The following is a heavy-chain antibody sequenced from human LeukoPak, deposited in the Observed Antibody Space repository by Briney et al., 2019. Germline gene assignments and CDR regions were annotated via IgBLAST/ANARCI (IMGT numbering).Heavy chain of an antibody. CDR2: IYYSGST. V-gene: IGHV4-61*01. CDR3: ARVDGDSSSLDY. J-gene: IGHJ4*02. Sequence: PSETLSLTCTVSGGSISSDSYYWGWIRQPPGKGLEWIGYIYYSGSTNYNPSLKSRVTISVDTSKNQFSLKLSSVTAADTAVYYCARVDGDSSSLDYWGQGTLVTVSS. D-gene: IGHD6-6*01. CDR1: GGSISSDSYY.